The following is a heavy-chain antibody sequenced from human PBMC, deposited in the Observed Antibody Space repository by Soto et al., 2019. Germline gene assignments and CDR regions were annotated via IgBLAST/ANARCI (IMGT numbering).Heavy chain of an antibody. Sequence: SETLSLTCAVSSGSISSSNWWSWVRQPPGKGLEWIGEIDHSGSTNYNPSLKSRVTISVDKSKNQFSLKLRSVTAADTAVYYCARVVGYCSGGSCYYFDYWGQGTLVTVSS. CDR2: IDHSGST. CDR3: ARVVGYCSGGSCYYFDY. J-gene: IGHJ4*02. D-gene: IGHD2-15*01. V-gene: IGHV4-4*02. CDR1: SGSISSSNW.